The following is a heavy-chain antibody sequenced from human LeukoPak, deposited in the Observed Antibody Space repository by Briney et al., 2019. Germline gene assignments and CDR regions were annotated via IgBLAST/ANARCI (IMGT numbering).Heavy chain of an antibody. Sequence: GGSLRLSCAAPGFTFSNSVVSWVRQAPGKGLEWVSSFSGSDENTHHADSVKGRFTISRDNSKNTLYLQMNSLRVEDTATYYCAKLKVFGSGSWDYWGQGSLVTVSS. CDR2: FSGSDENT. D-gene: IGHD3-10*01. CDR3: AKLKVFGSGSWDY. V-gene: IGHV3-23*01. CDR1: GFTFSNSV. J-gene: IGHJ4*02.